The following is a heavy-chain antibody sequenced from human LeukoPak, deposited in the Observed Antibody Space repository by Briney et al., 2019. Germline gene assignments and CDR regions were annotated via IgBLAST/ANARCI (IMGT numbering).Heavy chain of an antibody. D-gene: IGHD3-3*01. CDR1: GGSFSGFY. CDR3: ERVRHDPLEYGYYMDV. Sequence: SETLSLTCAVDGGSFSGFYWTGIRQTPGRGLEWIGEINHTGNTNYNPSLTDYNPSLKSRVIISLDTSNNQLSLKLSSVTAADTGVYFCERVRHDPLEYGYYMDVWGKGTTVIVSS. J-gene: IGHJ6*03. V-gene: IGHV4-34*01. CDR2: INHTGNT.